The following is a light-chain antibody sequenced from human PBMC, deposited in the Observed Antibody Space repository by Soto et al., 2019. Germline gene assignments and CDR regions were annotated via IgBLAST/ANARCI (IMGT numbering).Light chain of an antibody. CDR3: SAYTSSSALVV. CDR2: DVS. J-gene: IGLJ2*01. Sequence: QSALTQPASVSGSPGQSITISCTGTSSDVGGYNYVSWYQQHPGKAPKLMIYDVSNRPSGVSNRFSGSKSGNRASLTISGLRAWDEADYYCSAYTSSSALVVFGGGTKLTVL. V-gene: IGLV2-14*01. CDR1: SSDVGGYNY.